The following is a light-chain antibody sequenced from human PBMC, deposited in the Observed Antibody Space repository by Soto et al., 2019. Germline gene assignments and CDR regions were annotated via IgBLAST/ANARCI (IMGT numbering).Light chain of an antibody. Sequence: DIQLTQSPSFLSSSVVDIFTITCRASQFISSYLAWYQQKPGKAPKLLIYAASTLQSGVPSRFSGSGSGTDFTLTLSCLQSEDFATYYCQQYYSYPLTFGGGTKVDIK. CDR1: QFISSY. V-gene: IGKV1-9*01. J-gene: IGKJ4*01. CDR2: AAS. CDR3: QQYYSYPLT.